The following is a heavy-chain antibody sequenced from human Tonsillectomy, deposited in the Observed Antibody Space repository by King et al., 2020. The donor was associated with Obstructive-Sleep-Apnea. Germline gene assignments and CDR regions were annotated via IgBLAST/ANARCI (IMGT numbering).Heavy chain of an antibody. J-gene: IGHJ2*01. Sequence: QLQESGPGLVKPSETLSLTCTVSGGSISSYYWSWIRQPPGKGLEWIGYIYYSGSTNYNPSLKSRVTISVDTSNNQFSLKLSSVTAADTAVYYCARVGDYGGNSIYWYFDLWGRGTLVTVSS. CDR2: IYYSGST. CDR1: GGSISSYY. V-gene: IGHV4-59*01. D-gene: IGHD4-23*01. CDR3: ARVGDYGGNSIYWYFDL.